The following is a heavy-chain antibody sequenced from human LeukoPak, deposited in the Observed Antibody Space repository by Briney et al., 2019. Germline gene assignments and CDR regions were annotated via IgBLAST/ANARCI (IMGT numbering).Heavy chain of an antibody. CDR2: IVGSGAST. CDR1: GFTFSSYA. D-gene: IGHD4-17*01. J-gene: IGHJ2*01. V-gene: IGHV3-23*01. CDR3: AKVRVVGDYNWFFDL. Sequence: GGSLRLSCAASGFTFSSYAMSWVRQAPGKGLEWVSAIVGSGASTYYADSVKGRFAISRDNSKNTLHLQMNSLRPEDTAIYHCAKVRVVGDYNWFFDLWGRGTLVTVSS.